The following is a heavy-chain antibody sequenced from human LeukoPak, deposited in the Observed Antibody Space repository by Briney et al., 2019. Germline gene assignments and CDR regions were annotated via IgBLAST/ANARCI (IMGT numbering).Heavy chain of an antibody. J-gene: IGHJ4*02. CDR3: ARENSGSYREFDY. V-gene: IGHV4-4*07. CDR2: IYTSGST. CDR1: GGSISSYY. Sequence: ASQTLSPTYTVAGGSISSYYWSWIRQPAGKGLEWIGRIYTSGSTNYNASLQSRVSMSVDTSKNQCSLKLSSVTAADTAVFYCARENSGSYREFDYWGQGTLVTVSS. D-gene: IGHD1-26*01.